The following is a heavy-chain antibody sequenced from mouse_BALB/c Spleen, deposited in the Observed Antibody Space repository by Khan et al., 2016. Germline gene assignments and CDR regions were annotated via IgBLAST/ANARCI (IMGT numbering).Heavy chain of an antibody. Sequence: VQLQQPDPDLVKPGASVKISCKASGYSFTAYYMYWVKQSHGKSLEWIGRINPNNGATTFNQKFKGKAILTVDKSSTTAYMELRSLASEDSAVYDCARDDYVNWGQGTTLTVSS. CDR1: GYSFTAYY. CDR2: INPNNGAT. V-gene: IGHV1-18*01. J-gene: IGHJ2*01. CDR3: ARDDYVN. D-gene: IGHD2-4*01.